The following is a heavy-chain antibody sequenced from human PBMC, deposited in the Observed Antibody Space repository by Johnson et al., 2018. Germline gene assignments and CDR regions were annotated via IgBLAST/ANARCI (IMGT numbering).Heavy chain of an antibody. Sequence: VQLVQSGGGLVQPGGSLRLSCAASGFSFSSYDMHWVRQVTGKGLEWVSAIGTADETYYPGSVKGRFTISREDAKNSLYLQLNSLTAGDTALYYCARAYKSGDYRGYYSALDVWGQGTTVIVS. CDR3: ARAYKSGDYRGYYSALDV. CDR2: IGTADET. J-gene: IGHJ6*02. CDR1: GFSFSSYD. D-gene: IGHD3-10*01. V-gene: IGHV3-13*01.